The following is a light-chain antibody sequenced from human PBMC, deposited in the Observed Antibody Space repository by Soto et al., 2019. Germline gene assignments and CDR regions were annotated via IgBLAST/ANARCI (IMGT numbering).Light chain of an antibody. J-gene: IGLJ1*01. V-gene: IGLV2-14*01. Sequence: QSVLTQPASVSGSPGQSITLSCTGTSSDFGGYNYVSWYQQHPGKAPKLMIYDVSNRPSGVSNRFSGSKSGNTASLTISGLQAEDEADYYCSSYTSSSTLYVFGTGTKVTVL. CDR3: SSYTSSSTLYV. CDR1: SSDFGGYNY. CDR2: DVS.